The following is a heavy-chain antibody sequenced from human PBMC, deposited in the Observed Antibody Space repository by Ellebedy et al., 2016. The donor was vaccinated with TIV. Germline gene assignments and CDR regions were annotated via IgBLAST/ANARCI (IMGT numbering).Heavy chain of an antibody. D-gene: IGHD4-17*01. Sequence: PGGSLRLSCAASGATVTSNYLNWVRQAPGKGLEWVSVIFRGQNIFYADSVKGRFAISRDNAKNTLYLQMNSLRVEDTAVYYCARAYGDSLAPYNYYGMDVWGQGTTVTVSS. CDR1: GATVTSNY. CDR2: IFRGQNI. CDR3: ARAYGDSLAPYNYYGMDV. J-gene: IGHJ6*02. V-gene: IGHV3-66*01.